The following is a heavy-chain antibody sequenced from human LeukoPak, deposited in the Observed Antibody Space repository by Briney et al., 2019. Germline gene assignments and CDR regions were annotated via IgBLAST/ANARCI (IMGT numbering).Heavy chain of an antibody. CDR2: ISGSGGST. D-gene: IGHD3-3*01. V-gene: IGHV3-23*01. Sequence: GGSLRLSCAASGFTFSSYAMSWVRQAPGKGLEWVSAISGSGGSTYYADSVKGRFTISRDNSKDTLYLQMNSLRAEDTAVYYCAKGARFLEWLSPLDYWGQGTLVTVSS. CDR3: AKGARFLEWLSPLDY. J-gene: IGHJ4*02. CDR1: GFTFSSYA.